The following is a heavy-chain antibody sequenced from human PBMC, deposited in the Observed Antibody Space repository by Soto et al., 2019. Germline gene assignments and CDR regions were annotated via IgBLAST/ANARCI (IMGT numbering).Heavy chain of an antibody. J-gene: IGHJ4*02. CDR3: VRIGCSGASCYLDY. D-gene: IGHD2-15*01. Sequence: GGSLRLSCAASGFTFSNYWMHWVRQAPGKGLVWVSRINSDGSSTSYADSVKGRFTISRDNAKNTLFLQMNSLRAEDTAVYCCVRIGCSGASCYLDYWGQGSLVTVSS. CDR1: GFTFSNYW. CDR2: INSDGSST. V-gene: IGHV3-74*01.